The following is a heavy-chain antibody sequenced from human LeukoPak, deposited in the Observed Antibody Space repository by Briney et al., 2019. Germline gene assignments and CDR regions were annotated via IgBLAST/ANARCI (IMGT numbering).Heavy chain of an antibody. Sequence: QLGGSLRLSCAASGFTFSSYGMHWVRQAPGKGLEWVAVISYDGSNKYYADSVKGRFTISRDNSKNTLYLQMNSLRAEDTAVYYCAKDRSARSYGDYDVLDYWGQGTLVTVSS. CDR3: AKDRSARSYGDYDVLDY. J-gene: IGHJ4*02. V-gene: IGHV3-30*18. CDR2: ISYDGSNK. D-gene: IGHD4-17*01. CDR1: GFTFSSYG.